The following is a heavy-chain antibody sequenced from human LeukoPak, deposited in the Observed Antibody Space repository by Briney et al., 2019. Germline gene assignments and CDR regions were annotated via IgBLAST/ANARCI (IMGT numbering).Heavy chain of an antibody. CDR3: ARCGYSSSARGYYYYGMDV. J-gene: IGHJ6*02. V-gene: IGHV4-34*01. CDR2: INHSGST. D-gene: IGHD6-13*01. CDR1: GGSFSGYY. Sequence: SETLSLTCAVYGGSFSGYYWSWIRQPPGKGLEWIGEINHSGSTNYNPSLKSRVTISVDTSKNQFSLKLSSVTAADTAVYYCARCGYSSSARGYYYYGMDVWGQGTTVTVSS.